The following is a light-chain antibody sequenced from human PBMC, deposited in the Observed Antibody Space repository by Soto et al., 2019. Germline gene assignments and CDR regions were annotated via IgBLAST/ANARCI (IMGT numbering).Light chain of an antibody. V-gene: IGLV3-21*04. CDR1: NIGSKS. CDR2: YDS. J-gene: IGLJ2*01. Sequence: SYELTQPPSVSVAPGKTARITCGGNNIGSKSVHGYQQKPGKAPVLVIYYDSDRPSGIPERFSGYKSGNTATLTISRVEARDEADYYCQVWDRSSDHPVFGGGTKLTVL. CDR3: QVWDRSSDHPV.